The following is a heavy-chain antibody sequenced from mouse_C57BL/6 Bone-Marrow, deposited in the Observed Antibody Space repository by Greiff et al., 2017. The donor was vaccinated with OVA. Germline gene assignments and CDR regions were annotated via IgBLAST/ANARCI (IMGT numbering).Heavy chain of an antibody. CDR2: FRLDGSST. J-gene: IGHJ3*01. Sequence: DVHLVESDRGLVQPGSSMTLPSTASGFPFSDFYLAWVRQVPEKGLEWVANFRLDGSSTFYLDSLQSRYIISRDNAKNILYLQMSSLKSEDTATYYCARDHSYYYGSSYGFAYWGQGTLVTVSA. CDR3: ARDHSYYYGSSYGFAY. D-gene: IGHD1-1*01. V-gene: IGHV5-16*01. CDR1: GFPFSDFY.